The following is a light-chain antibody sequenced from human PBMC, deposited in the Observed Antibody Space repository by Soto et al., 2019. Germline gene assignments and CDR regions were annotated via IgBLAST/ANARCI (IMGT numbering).Light chain of an antibody. J-gene: IGLJ3*02. CDR3: QSYDSSLSGWV. CDR2: GNN. CDR1: SSNIGAAYD. Sequence: QSVLTQQPSVSGAPGQKVTISCTRSSSNIGAAYDVHWYQHLPGTAPKLLIYGNNNRPSGVPDRFSGSKSGTSASLAITGLQAEDEADYYCQSYDSSLSGWVFGGGTKLTV. V-gene: IGLV1-40*01.